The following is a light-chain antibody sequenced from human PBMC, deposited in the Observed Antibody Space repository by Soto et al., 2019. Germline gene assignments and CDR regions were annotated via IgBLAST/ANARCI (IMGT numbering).Light chain of an antibody. CDR3: QHYGSPPYT. J-gene: IGKJ2*01. CDR1: QSFSNTY. Sequence: EIVLTQSPGTLSLSPGERATLSCRASQSFSNTYLGWYQQKPGQAPRLLIYAASSRATGIPDRFSGSGSGTDFTLTISRLEPEDFAVYYCQHYGSPPYTFGQGTKLEIK. V-gene: IGKV3-20*01. CDR2: AAS.